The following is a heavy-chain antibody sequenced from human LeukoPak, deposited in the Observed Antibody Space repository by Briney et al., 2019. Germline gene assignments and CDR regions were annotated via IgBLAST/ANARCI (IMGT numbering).Heavy chain of an antibody. J-gene: IGHJ4*02. D-gene: IGHD3-10*01. CDR2: IKQDGSEK. V-gene: IGHV3-7*01. CDR3: ARALTMVRGADY. Sequence: GGSLRLSCAASGFTFSSYRMSWVRQAPGKGLEWVANIKQDGSEKYYVDSVKGRFTISRDNAKNSMYLQMNSLRAEDTAVYYCARALTMVRGADYWGQGTLVTVSS. CDR1: GFTFSSYR.